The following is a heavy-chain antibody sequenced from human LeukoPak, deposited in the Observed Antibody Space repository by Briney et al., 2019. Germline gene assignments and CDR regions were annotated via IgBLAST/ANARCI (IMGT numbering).Heavy chain of an antibody. V-gene: IGHV1-8*02. CDR2: INPNSGNT. J-gene: IGHJ4*02. Sequence: ASVKVSCKASGYTFTGYYMHWVRQAPGQGLEWMGWINPNSGNTGYAQKFQGRVTMTRNTSISTAYMEVSSLRSGDTAVYYCARGTRGDILTGYSLGYWGQGTLVTVSS. CDR1: GYTFTGYY. CDR3: ARGTRGDILTGYSLGY. D-gene: IGHD3-9*01.